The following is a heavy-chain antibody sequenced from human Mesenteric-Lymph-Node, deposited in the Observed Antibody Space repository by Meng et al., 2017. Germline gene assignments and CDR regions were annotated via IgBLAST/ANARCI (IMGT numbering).Heavy chain of an antibody. CDR3: AKLTSF. CDR1: GFTFRTYV. CDR2: FAANNST. J-gene: IGHJ4*02. Sequence: AQLGESGGAVVQPGGSLRLSCAASGFTFRTYVMHWVRQAPGKGLEWVSTFAANNSTYYAESVKGRFTISRDNSENTLSLQMNSLRAEDTAVYYCAKLTSFWGQGTLVTVSS. D-gene: IGHD3-16*01. V-gene: IGHV3-23*04.